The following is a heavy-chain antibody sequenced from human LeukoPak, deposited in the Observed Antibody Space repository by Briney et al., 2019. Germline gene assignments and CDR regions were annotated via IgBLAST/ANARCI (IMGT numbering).Heavy chain of an antibody. D-gene: IGHD4-23*01. V-gene: IGHV4-39*01. J-gene: IGHJ4*02. CDR2: IYFSGST. Sequence: KPSETLSLTCTVSGGSISSGSYYWGWIRQPPGKGLEWIGSIYFSGSTYYNPSLKSRVTISLDTSKNQFSLKLSSVTAADTAVYYCANSANYGGNSGYFDNWGQGTLVTVSS. CDR3: ANSANYGGNSGYFDN. CDR1: GGSISSGSYY.